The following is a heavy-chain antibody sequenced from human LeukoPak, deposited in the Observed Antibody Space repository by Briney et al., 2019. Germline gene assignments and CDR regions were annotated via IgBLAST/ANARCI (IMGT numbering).Heavy chain of an antibody. V-gene: IGHV4-59*01. CDR3: ARGIKYYYDSSGYRNWFDP. D-gene: IGHD3-22*01. CDR1: GDSISNFY. Sequence: SETLSLTCSVSGDSISNFYWSWVRQPPGKGLEWIGYVDYTGSTSYNPSLRSRVTISIDPSKNQFSLKLSSVTAADTAVYYCARGIKYYYDSSGYRNWFDPWGQGTLVTVSS. CDR2: VDYTGST. J-gene: IGHJ5*02.